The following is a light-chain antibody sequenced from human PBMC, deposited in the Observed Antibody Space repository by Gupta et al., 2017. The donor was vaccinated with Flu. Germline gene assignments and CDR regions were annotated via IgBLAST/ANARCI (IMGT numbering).Light chain of an antibody. V-gene: IGKV3-20*01. CDR3: QQYSTTPRT. CDR1: QSVSNKY. CDR2: GAS. Sequence: GTVAFSGRERATLSCRARQSVSNKYLGWYQQKPGQAPRLLIYGASSRAAGIPDRFSGSGSGTDFTLTISSLDPEDFAMYYCQQYSTTPRTFGQGTKVGVK. J-gene: IGKJ1*01.